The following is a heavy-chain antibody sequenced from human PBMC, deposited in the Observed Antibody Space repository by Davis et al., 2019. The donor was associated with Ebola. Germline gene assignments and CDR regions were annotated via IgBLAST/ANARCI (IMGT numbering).Heavy chain of an antibody. CDR1: GGSFSGYY. Sequence: MPSETLSLTFAVYGGSFSGYYWSWIRQPPGKGREWIGEINHSGSPNYNPSLKSRVTLSVDTSKNQFSLKLSPVTAADTAVYYCARRYRGTGYSSSWGQGTLVTVSS. CDR3: ARRYRGTGYSSS. CDR2: INHSGSP. V-gene: IGHV4-34*01. J-gene: IGHJ5*02. D-gene: IGHD6-19*01.